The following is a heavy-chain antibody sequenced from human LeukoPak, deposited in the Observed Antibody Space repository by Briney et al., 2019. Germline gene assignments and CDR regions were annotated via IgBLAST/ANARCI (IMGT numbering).Heavy chain of an antibody. V-gene: IGHV1-69*13. Sequence: SVKVSCKASGGTFSSYAISWVRQAPGQGLEWMGGIIPIFGTANYAQKFQGRVTITADESTSTAYMELSSLRSEDTAVYYCARDRRDGYNWSDYWGQGTLVTVSS. J-gene: IGHJ4*02. CDR3: ARDRRDGYNWSDY. CDR1: GGTFSSYA. D-gene: IGHD5-24*01. CDR2: IIPIFGTA.